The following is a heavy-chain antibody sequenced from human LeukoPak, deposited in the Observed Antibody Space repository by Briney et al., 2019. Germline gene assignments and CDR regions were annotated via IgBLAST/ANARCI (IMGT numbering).Heavy chain of an antibody. J-gene: IGHJ3*02. CDR2: ISSNGGGT. Sequence: PGGSLRLSCSASGFTFSSYAMHWVRQAPGKGLEYVSAISSNGGGTFYADSLKGRFTISRDNSKNTLYLQMSSLRAEDTAVYYCVKAPGTTVVAFDIWGQGTMVTVSS. CDR1: GFTFSSYA. D-gene: IGHD4-11*01. V-gene: IGHV3-64D*09. CDR3: VKAPGTTVVAFDI.